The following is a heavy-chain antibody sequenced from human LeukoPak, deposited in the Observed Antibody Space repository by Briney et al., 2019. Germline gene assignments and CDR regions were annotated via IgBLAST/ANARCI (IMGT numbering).Heavy chain of an antibody. CDR1: GFTFSSYA. D-gene: IGHD3-9*01. CDR3: AKAEDYDILTGWADY. CDR2: ISGSGGST. V-gene: IGHV3-23*01. J-gene: IGHJ4*02. Sequence: HPGGSLRLSCAASGFTFSSYAMSWVHQAPGKGLEWVSAISGSGGSTYYADSVKGRFTISRDNSKNTLYLQMNSLRAEDTAVYYCAKAEDYDILTGWADYWGQGTLVTVSS.